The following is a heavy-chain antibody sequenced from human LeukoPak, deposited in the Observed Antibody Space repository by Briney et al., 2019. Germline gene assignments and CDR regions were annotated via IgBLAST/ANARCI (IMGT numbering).Heavy chain of an antibody. V-gene: IGHV3-30*04. J-gene: IGHJ4*02. CDR3: AKLVGATNLDY. Sequence: GGSLRLSCVASGLAFSSYSMHWVRQAPGKGLEWVAVISYDGSNKYYADSVKGRFTISRDNSKNTLYLQMNSLRAEDTAVYYCAKLVGATNLDYWGQGTLVTVSS. D-gene: IGHD1-26*01. CDR1: GLAFSSYS. CDR2: ISYDGSNK.